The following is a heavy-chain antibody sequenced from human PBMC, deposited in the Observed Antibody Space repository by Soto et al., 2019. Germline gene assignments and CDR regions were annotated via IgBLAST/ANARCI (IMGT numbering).Heavy chain of an antibody. Sequence: PSGTLSLTCVVSGGSISSGGYSWSWIRQPPGKGLEWIGYIYHSGSTYYNPSLKSRVTISVDRSKNQFSLKLSSVTAADTAVYYCVRVPGPWGQGTLVTVSS. CDR2: IYHSGST. V-gene: IGHV4-30-2*01. CDR3: VRVPGP. J-gene: IGHJ5*02. CDR1: GGSISSGGYS.